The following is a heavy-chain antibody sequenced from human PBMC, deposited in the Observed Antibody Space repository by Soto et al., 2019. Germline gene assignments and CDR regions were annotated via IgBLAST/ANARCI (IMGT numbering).Heavy chain of an antibody. CDR3: ARDRIPTGMDV. V-gene: IGHV3-66*01. CDR1: GFTVSSNY. Sequence: EVQLVESGGGLVQPGGSLRLSCAASGFTVSSNYMSWVRQAPGKGLEWVSVIYSGGSTYYADSVKGRFTISRDNSKNMLYLQMNSLRAEDTAVYYCARDRIPTGMDVWGQGTTVTVSS. CDR2: IYSGGST. J-gene: IGHJ6*02.